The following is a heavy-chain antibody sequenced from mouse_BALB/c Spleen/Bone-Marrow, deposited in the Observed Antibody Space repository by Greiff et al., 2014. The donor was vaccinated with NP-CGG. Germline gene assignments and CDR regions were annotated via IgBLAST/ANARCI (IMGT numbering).Heavy chain of an antibody. CDR3: ARDYYGSSDY. V-gene: IGHV5-6-3*01. D-gene: IGHD1-1*01. CDR2: INSNGGST. CDR1: GFTFSSYG. J-gene: IGHJ2*01. Sequence: EVQLQESGGGLVQPGGSLKLSCAASGFTFSSYGMSWVRQTPDKGLELVATINSNGGSTYYPDSVKGRFTISRDNAKNTLYLQMSSLKSEDTAMYYCARDYYGSSDYWGQGTTLTVSS.